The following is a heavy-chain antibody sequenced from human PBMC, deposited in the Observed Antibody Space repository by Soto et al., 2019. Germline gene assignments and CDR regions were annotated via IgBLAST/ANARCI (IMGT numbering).Heavy chain of an antibody. V-gene: IGHV3-15*01. D-gene: IGHD3-16*02. CDR1: GFPFSNAW. Sequence: GGSLRLSCAASGFPFSNAWMSWVRQAPGKGLEWVARIKSKIDGGTTDYAALVKGRFTISRDDSKNTLYLQMNSLETEDTAMYYCTTYDYIWGSDRYRRDYWGQGALVTVSS. J-gene: IGHJ4*02. CDR2: IKSKIDGGTT. CDR3: TTYDYIWGSDRYRRDY.